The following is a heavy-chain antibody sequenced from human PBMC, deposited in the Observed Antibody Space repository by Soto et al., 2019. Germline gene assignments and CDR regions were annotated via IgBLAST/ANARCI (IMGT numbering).Heavy chain of an antibody. Sequence: EVQLLESGGGLEPPGGSLRLSCVTSGFTFTSYGMSWVRQAPGKGLEWVSAISGSSDTYYPDSVKGRFTISRDNSRSTLYLHMNSLRAEDTAVYYCATYGGDSGGYEYFQRWGQGCLVTVSS. J-gene: IGHJ1*01. D-gene: IGHD4-17*01. CDR2: ISGSSDT. CDR3: ATYGGDSGGYEYFQR. CDR1: GFTFTSYG. V-gene: IGHV3-23*01.